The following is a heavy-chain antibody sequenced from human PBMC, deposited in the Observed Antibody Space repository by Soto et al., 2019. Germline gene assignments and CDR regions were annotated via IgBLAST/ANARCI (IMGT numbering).Heavy chain of an antibody. D-gene: IGHD4-17*01. CDR3: ARDRLYGDYVPTSYYYYGMDV. CDR1: GFTFSSYS. J-gene: IGHJ6*02. Sequence: EVQLVESGGGLVKPGGSLRLSCAASGFTFSSYSMNWVRQAPGKGLEWVSSISSSSSYIYYADSVKGRFTISRDNAKNSLYLQMNSLRAEDTAVYYCARDRLYGDYVPTSYYYYGMDVWGQGTTVTVSS. V-gene: IGHV3-21*01. CDR2: ISSSSSYI.